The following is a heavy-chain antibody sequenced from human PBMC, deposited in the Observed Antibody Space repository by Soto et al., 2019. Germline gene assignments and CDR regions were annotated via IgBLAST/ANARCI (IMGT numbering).Heavy chain of an antibody. V-gene: IGHV2-5*02. CDR1: GFSLSTSVVG. CDR3: AHSLITWIQLWTPFDY. CDR2: IYWDDDK. Sequence: SGPTLVDPTQTLTLTCTFSGFSLSTSVVGVGWIRQPPGKALEWLALIYWDDDKRYSPSLKSRLTITKDTSKNQVVLTMTNMDPLDTATYYCAHSLITWIQLWTPFDYWGQGTLVTVSS. J-gene: IGHJ4*02. D-gene: IGHD5-18*01.